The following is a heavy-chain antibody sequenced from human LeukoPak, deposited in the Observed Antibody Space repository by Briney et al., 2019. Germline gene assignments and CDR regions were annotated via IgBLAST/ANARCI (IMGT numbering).Heavy chain of an antibody. J-gene: IGHJ4*02. D-gene: IGHD6-13*01. CDR1: GGTFSSYA. V-gene: IGHV1-69*06. Sequence: SVKVSCKASGGTFSSYAISWVRQAPGQGLEWMGGITPIFGTANYAQKFQGRVTITADKSTSTAYMELSSLRFEDTAVYYCARDFGYSSSWYNYFDYWGQGTLVTVSS. CDR2: ITPIFGTA. CDR3: ARDFGYSSSWYNYFDY.